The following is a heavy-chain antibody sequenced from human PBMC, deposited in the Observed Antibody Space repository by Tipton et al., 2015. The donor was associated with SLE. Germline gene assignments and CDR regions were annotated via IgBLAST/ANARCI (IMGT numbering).Heavy chain of an antibody. Sequence: VQLVQSGAEVKKPGESLKISCKGSGYRFTSYWIGWVRQMPGKGLEWMGIIYPDDSDTRYSPSFQGQVTISADKSISTAYLQWSSLKASDTAMYYCARRGYCSNTSCFSDYYYYYTDVWGKGTTVTVSS. CDR2: IYPDDSDT. V-gene: IGHV5-51*03. J-gene: IGHJ6*03. CDR3: ARRGYCSNTSCFSDYYYYYTDV. CDR1: GYRFTSYW. D-gene: IGHD2-2*01.